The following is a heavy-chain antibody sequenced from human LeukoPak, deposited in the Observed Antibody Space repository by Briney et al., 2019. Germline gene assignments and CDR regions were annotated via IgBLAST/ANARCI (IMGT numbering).Heavy chain of an antibody. J-gene: IGHJ4*02. CDR3: ASSVTTTGFDY. D-gene: IGHD4-17*01. CDR1: GFTFSSYW. CDR2: INQDGSET. V-gene: IGHV3-7*01. Sequence: PGGSLRLSCAASGFTFSSYWMSWARQAPGKGLEWVANINQDGSETYYVDSVKGRFTISRDNAKNSLYLQMNSLRAEDTAVYYCASSVTTTGFDYWGQGTLVTVSS.